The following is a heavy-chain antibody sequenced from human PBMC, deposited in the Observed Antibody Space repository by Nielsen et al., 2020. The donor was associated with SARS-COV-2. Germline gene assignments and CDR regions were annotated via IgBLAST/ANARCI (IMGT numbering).Heavy chain of an antibody. V-gene: IGHV3-23*01. J-gene: IGHJ4*02. CDR3: ARDRYYDFWSGYFFDY. CDR2: VSGNVAQTT. Sequence: GGSLRLSCAASGFTFSAYAMIWVRQAAGKGLEWVSAVSGNVAQTTYYADSVKGRFTISRDNAKNSLYLQMNSLRAEDTAVYYCARDRYYDFWSGYFFDYWGQGTPVTVSS. CDR1: GFTFSAYA. D-gene: IGHD3-3*01.